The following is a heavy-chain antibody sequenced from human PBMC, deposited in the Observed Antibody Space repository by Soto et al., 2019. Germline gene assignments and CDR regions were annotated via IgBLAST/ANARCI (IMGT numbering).Heavy chain of an antibody. CDR3: ARGEYCSGGSCSYFDI. Sequence: QVQLQESGPGLVKPSQTLSLTCTVSGGSISSGYYYWSWIRQPPGKGLEWIGYIYYCGSTYYNPSLKSRVTISVDTSKNQFSLKLSSVTAADTAVYYCARGEYCSGGSCSYFDIWGQGTMVTVSS. CDR1: GGSISSGYYY. V-gene: IGHV4-30-4*01. J-gene: IGHJ3*02. CDR2: IYYCGST. D-gene: IGHD2-15*01.